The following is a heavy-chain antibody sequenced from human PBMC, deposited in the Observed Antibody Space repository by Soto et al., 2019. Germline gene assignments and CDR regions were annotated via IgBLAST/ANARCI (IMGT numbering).Heavy chain of an antibody. J-gene: IGHJ4*02. CDR3: ASIRYYYGSGSLNY. Sequence: QVQLQQWGAGLLKPSETLSLTCAVYGGSFSGYYWSWIRQPPGKGLEWIGEINHSGSTNYNPSLKRRGTISVVTPKNQFPLKLSSVTAADPAVYYCASIRYYYGSGSLNYWGQGTLVTVSS. V-gene: IGHV4-34*01. CDR1: GGSFSGYY. D-gene: IGHD3-10*01. CDR2: INHSGST.